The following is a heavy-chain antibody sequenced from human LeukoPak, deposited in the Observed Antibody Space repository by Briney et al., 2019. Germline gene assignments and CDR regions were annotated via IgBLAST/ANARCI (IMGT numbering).Heavy chain of an antibody. D-gene: IGHD3-10*01. J-gene: IGHJ6*02. CDR2: INPNSGGT. CDR1: GYTFTGYY. CDR3: ARDYYGIRRTPRYYYGMDV. Sequence: ASVKVSCKASGYTFTGYYMHWVRQAPGQGLEWMGWINPNSGGTNYAQKFQGRVTMTRDTSISTAYMELSRLRSDDTAVYYCARDYYGIRRTPRYYYGMDVWGQGTTVTVSS. V-gene: IGHV1-2*02.